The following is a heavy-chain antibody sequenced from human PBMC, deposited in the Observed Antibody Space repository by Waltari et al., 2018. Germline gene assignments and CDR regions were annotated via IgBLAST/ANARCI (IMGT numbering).Heavy chain of an antibody. CDR2: IKQDGSEK. CDR3: ARVGGRFYFDY. V-gene: IGHV3-7*03. J-gene: IGHJ4*02. Sequence: EVQLVESGGGLVQPGGSLRLSCAASGFTFSSYWMSWVRQAPGKGLEWGANIKQDGSEKYYVDSVKGRFTISRDNAKNSLYLQMNSLRAEDTAVYYCARVGGRFYFDYWGQGTLVTVSS. CDR1: GFTFSSYW. D-gene: IGHD1-26*01.